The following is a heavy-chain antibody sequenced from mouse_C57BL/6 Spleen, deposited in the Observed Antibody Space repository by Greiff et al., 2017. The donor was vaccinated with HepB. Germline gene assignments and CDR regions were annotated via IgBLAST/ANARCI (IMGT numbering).Heavy chain of an antibody. D-gene: IGHD2-5*01. Sequence: VKLMESGAELVKPGASVKMSCKASGYTFTTYPIEWMKQNHGKSLEWIGNFHPYNDDTKYNEKFKGKATLTVEKSSSTVYLELSRLTSDDSAVYYCARSYSNYVRAMDYWGQGTSVTVSS. CDR2: FHPYNDDT. CDR3: ARSYSNYVRAMDY. J-gene: IGHJ4*01. V-gene: IGHV1-47*01. CDR1: GYTFTTYP.